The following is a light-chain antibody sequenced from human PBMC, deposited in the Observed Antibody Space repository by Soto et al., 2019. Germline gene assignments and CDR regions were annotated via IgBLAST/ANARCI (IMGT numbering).Light chain of an antibody. CDR1: SSDVGNYNL. CDR2: EGS. V-gene: IGLV2-14*02. CDR3: TSYTRDTALV. J-gene: IGLJ1*01. Sequence: QSALTQPASVSGSPGQSITISCTGTSSDVGNYNLVSWYQQHPGKAPKLMIYEGSKRPSGVSNRFSGSKSGSTASLTISGLQAEDEADYHCTSYTRDTALVFGTGTQLTVL.